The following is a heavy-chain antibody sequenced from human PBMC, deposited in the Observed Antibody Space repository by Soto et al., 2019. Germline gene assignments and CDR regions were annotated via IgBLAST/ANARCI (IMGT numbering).Heavy chain of an antibody. CDR1: GFTFSSYA. CDR2: ISGSGGST. J-gene: IGHJ4*02. V-gene: IGHV3-23*01. CDR3: AKDQGIRGDQFDY. Sequence: EVQLLESGGGLVQPGGSLRLSCAASGFTFSSYAMSWVRQAPGKGLEWVSAISGSGGSTYYADSVKGRFTISSDNSKNTLYLQMNSLRAEDTAVYYCAKDQGIRGDQFDYWGQGTLVTVSS. D-gene: IGHD3-10*01.